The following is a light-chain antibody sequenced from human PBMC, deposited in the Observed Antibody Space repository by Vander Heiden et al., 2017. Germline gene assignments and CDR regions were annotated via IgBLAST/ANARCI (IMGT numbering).Light chain of an antibody. J-gene: IGLJ1*01. V-gene: IGLV2-14*01. CDR3: SSYTSSSTLEV. CDR2: EVR. CDR1: SSDVGGYNY. Sequence: QSALTQPASVSGSPGPSIPISCTGTSSDVGGYNYGSWYQQHPCKAPKLMIYEVRKRHSGVSNRFSGAKSGNTASMTISGLQEEDEADYYCSSYTSSSTLEVFGTGTKVTVL.